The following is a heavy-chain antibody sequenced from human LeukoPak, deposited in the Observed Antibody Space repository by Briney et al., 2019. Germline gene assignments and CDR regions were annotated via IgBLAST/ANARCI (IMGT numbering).Heavy chain of an antibody. V-gene: IGHV3-30*02. Sequence: PGGSLTLSCAASGFTFSSYGMHWVRQAPGKGLEWVAYIRYDGSRQFYADSEKGRFTIYREYYKNTVDVHMHSLRGEDSALYLCAKGGQYFSDSFCDFWGQGTLVTVSS. CDR1: GFTFSSYG. D-gene: IGHD3-22*01. J-gene: IGHJ4*02. CDR3: AKGGQYFSDSFCDF. CDR2: IRYDGSRQ.